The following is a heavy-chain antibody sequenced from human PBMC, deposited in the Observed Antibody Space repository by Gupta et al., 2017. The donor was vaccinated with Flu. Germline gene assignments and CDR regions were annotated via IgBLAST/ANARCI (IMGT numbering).Heavy chain of an antibody. J-gene: IGHJ6*03. CDR3: ARETASGGSGSYGVYYYYMDV. V-gene: IGHV1-2*06. Sequence: VRQAPGQGLEWMGRINPNSGGTNYAQKFQGRVTMTRDTSISTAYMELSRLRSDDTAVYYCARETASGGSGSYGVYYYYMDVWGKGTTVTVSS. CDR2: INPNSGGT. D-gene: IGHD3-10*01.